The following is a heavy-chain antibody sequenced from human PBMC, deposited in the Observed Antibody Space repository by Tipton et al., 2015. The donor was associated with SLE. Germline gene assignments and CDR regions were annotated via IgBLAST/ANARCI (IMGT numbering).Heavy chain of an antibody. Sequence: TLSLTCTVSGVSISSGAYYWSWIRQPAGKGLEWIGRIYSSGTTNYNPSLMSRLTISLDRSRNQFSLKLNSVTAADTAVYYCARRDFWTGYFYYWGQGTLVTVSS. J-gene: IGHJ4*02. CDR3: ARRDFWTGYFYY. CDR2: IYSSGTT. CDR1: GVSISSGAYY. V-gene: IGHV4-61*02. D-gene: IGHD3/OR15-3a*01.